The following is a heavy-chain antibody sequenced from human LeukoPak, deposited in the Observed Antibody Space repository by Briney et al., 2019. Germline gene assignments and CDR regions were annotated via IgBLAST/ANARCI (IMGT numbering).Heavy chain of an antibody. V-gene: IGHV3-23*01. J-gene: IGHJ4*02. CDR3: AKAHSGSFYSGIH. Sequence: GGSLRLSCAASGFTFSSYAMNWVRQAPGKGLEWVSAISGGGDSTYYAGSVKGRFTISRDNSKNTLYLQVSSPRADDTAVYYCAKAHSGSFYSGIHWGQGTLVTVSS. CDR2: ISGGGDST. D-gene: IGHD1-26*01. CDR1: GFTFSSYA.